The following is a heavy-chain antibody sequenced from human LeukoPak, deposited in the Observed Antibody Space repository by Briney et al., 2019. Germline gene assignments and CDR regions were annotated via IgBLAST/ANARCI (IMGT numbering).Heavy chain of an antibody. CDR2: ISGSGGST. D-gene: IGHD6-6*01. Sequence: AGGSLRLSCAASGFTFSSYAMSWVRQAPGKGLEWVSAISGSGGSTYYADSVKGRFTISRDNSKNTLYLQMNSLRAEDTAVYYCVKVGAYSSSSFVDYWGQGTLVTVSS. J-gene: IGHJ4*02. V-gene: IGHV3-23*01. CDR1: GFTFSSYA. CDR3: VKVGAYSSSSFVDY.